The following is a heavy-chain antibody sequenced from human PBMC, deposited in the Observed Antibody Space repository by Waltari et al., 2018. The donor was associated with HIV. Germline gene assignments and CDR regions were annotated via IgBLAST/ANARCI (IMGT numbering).Heavy chain of an antibody. CDR2: ISRSGSIM. D-gene: IGHD4-17*01. J-gene: IGHJ4*02. Sequence: EVQPVESGGGLVQPGGSLRLSCAGSGFNFDSNEMNWVRPAPGKGLEWLPYISRSGSIMYYADSVKGRLTISRDNAKNSLYLQMNSLRAEDTRVYYCAQDGGDYVGWYFAHWGQGTLLTVSS. CDR3: AQDGGDYVGWYFAH. V-gene: IGHV3-48*03. CDR1: GFNFDSNE.